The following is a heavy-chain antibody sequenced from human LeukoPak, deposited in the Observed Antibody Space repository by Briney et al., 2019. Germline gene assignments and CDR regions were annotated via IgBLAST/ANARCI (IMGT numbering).Heavy chain of an antibody. CDR1: GYSISSGYY. Sequence: SETLSLTCTVSGYSISSGYYWGWIRQPPGKGLEWIGSIYHSGSTYYNPPLKSRVTISVDTSKNQFSLKLSSVTAADTAVYYCARSGSYRITDYWGQGTLVTVSS. D-gene: IGHD1-26*01. CDR3: ARSGSYRITDY. V-gene: IGHV4-38-2*02. CDR2: IYHSGST. J-gene: IGHJ4*02.